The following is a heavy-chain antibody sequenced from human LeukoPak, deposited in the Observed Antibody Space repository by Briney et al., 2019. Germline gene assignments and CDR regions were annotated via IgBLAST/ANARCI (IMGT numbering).Heavy chain of an antibody. J-gene: IGHJ4*02. CDR2: IKSKTDGGTT. Sequence: GGSLRLSCAASGFTFSNAWMSWVRQAPGKGLEWVGRIKSKTDGGTTDYAAPVKGRFTISRDDSKNTLYLQMNSLKTEDTAVYYCTTWGVEWKQPGDSYWGQGTLVTVSS. CDR3: TTWGVEWKQPGDSY. D-gene: IGHD2-21*02. V-gene: IGHV3-15*01. CDR1: GFTFSNAW.